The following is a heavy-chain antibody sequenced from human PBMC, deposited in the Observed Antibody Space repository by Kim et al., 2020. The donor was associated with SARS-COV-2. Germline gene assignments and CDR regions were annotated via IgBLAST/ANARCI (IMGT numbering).Heavy chain of an antibody. Sequence: SETLSLTCTVSGGSISSSSYYWGWIRQPPGKGLEWIGSIYYSGSTYYNPSLKSRVTISVDTSKNQFSLKLSSVTAADTAVYYCARHHTGYYDQLDYWGQGTLVTVSS. J-gene: IGHJ4*02. D-gene: IGHD3-9*01. CDR3: ARHHTGYYDQLDY. CDR2: IYYSGST. CDR1: GGSISSSSYY. V-gene: IGHV4-39*01.